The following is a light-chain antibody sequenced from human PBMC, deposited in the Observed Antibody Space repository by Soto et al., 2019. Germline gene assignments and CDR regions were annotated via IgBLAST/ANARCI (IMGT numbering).Light chain of an antibody. CDR1: RSLSSSY. Sequence: EIVLTQSPGTLSSSPGERATLSCRASRSLSSSYVVWYQQKPGQAPRLLIYAASRRATGIPDRFSGSGSATEYTLTISRLEPEDFAVYYCQQQGTFGQGTKLEIK. CDR2: AAS. J-gene: IGKJ2*01. CDR3: QQQGT. V-gene: IGKV3-20*01.